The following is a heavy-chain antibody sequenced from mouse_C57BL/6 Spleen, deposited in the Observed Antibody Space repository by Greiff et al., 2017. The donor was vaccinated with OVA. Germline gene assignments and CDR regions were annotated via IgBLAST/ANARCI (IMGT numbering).Heavy chain of an antibody. D-gene: IGHD2-4*01. V-gene: IGHV1-64*01. Sequence: QVQLQQPGAELVKPGASVKLSCKASGYTFTSYWMHWVKQRPGQGLEWIGMIHPNSGSTNYNEKFKSKATLTVDKSSSTAYMQLSSLTSEDSAVYYCASPYDYDGWFAYWGQGTLVTVSA. J-gene: IGHJ3*01. CDR2: IHPNSGST. CDR1: GYTFTSYW. CDR3: ASPYDYDGWFAY.